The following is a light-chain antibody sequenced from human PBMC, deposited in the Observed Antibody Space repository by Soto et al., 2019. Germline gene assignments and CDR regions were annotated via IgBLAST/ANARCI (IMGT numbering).Light chain of an antibody. Sequence: EIVLRQSPGTLSLSPGDRATLSCRASESLSSSYLAWYQVKPGQAPSLLIYAASYRATDIPHRFSGSGSEKDFTLTVRRLEPEDFAVYFCHQHGSSSWTFGQGTRVEI. CDR1: ESLSSSY. J-gene: IGKJ1*01. CDR2: AAS. V-gene: IGKV3-20*01. CDR3: HQHGSSSWT.